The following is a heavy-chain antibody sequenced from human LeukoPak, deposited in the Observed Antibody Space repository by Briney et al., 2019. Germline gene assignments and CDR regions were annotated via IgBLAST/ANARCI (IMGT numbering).Heavy chain of an antibody. Sequence: SSETLSLTCAVYGGSFSGYYWSWIRQPPGKGLEWIGEINHSGSTNYNPSLKSRVTISVDTSKNQFSLKLSSVTAADTAVYYCARVKTSGLAVAGVDWGQGTLVTVSS. J-gene: IGHJ4*02. CDR2: INHSGST. D-gene: IGHD6-19*01. V-gene: IGHV4-34*01. CDR1: GGSFSGYY. CDR3: ARVKTSGLAVAGVD.